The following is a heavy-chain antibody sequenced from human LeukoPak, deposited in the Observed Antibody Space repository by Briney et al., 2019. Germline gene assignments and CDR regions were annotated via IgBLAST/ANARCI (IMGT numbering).Heavy chain of an antibody. CDR1: GFTFSSYA. J-gene: IGHJ3*02. CDR3: AKYSNTNYYDSSGYYSMGAFDI. Sequence: GGSLRLSCAASGFTFSSYAMHWVRQAPGKGLEWVAVISYDGSNKYYADSVKGRFTISRDNSKNTLYLQMNSLRAEDTAVYYCAKYSNTNYYDSSGYYSMGAFDIWGQGTMVTVSS. D-gene: IGHD3-22*01. V-gene: IGHV3-30*04. CDR2: ISYDGSNK.